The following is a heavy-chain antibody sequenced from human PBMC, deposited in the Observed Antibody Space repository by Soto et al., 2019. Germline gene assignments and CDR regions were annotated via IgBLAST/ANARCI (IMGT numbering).Heavy chain of an antibody. CDR3: ARRGSGSYYDY. Sequence: EVQLLESGGGLVQPGGSLRLSCAASGFTFSSYAMRWVRQAPGKGLEWVSAISGSGDSTYYADSVKGRFTISRDNSKNTLYLQMTRLRAEDTAVYYCARRGSGSYYDYWGQGTLVTVSS. D-gene: IGHD1-26*01. V-gene: IGHV3-23*01. CDR2: ISGSGDST. J-gene: IGHJ4*02. CDR1: GFTFSSYA.